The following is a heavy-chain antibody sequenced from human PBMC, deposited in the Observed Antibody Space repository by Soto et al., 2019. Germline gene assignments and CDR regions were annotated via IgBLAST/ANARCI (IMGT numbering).Heavy chain of an antibody. CDR1: GFTFSSYA. J-gene: IGHJ4*02. CDR3: ARDVLLWFGESPLDY. CDR2: IKQDGSEK. Sequence: EVQLLESGGGLVQPGGSLRLSCAASGFTFSSYAMSWVRQAPGKGLEWVANIKQDGSEKYYVDSVKGRFTISRDNAKNSLYLQMNSLRAEDTAVYYCARDVLLWFGESPLDYWGQGTLVTVSS. D-gene: IGHD3-10*01. V-gene: IGHV3-7*01.